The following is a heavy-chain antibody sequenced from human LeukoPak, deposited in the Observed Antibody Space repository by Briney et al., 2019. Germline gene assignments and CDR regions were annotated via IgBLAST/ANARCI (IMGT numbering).Heavy chain of an antibody. Sequence: GGSLRLSCAASGFTGSNNYVSWVRQAPRMGLEWVSAIHSSGATCYADSVKGRFTISRDNAKNSLYLQMNSLRAEDTAVYYCARGTSGWPGVDYWGQGALVTVSA. D-gene: IGHD6-19*01. CDR1: GFTGSNNY. J-gene: IGHJ4*02. CDR3: ARGTSGWPGVDY. CDR2: IHSSGAT. V-gene: IGHV3-53*01.